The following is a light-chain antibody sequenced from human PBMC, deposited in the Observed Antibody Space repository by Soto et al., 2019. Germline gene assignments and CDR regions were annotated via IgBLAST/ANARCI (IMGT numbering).Light chain of an antibody. Sequence: EIVLTQSPATLSLSPGERATLSCRASQNVSSYLAWYQQKPGQAPRLLIYDASNRATGIPARFSGSGSGTDFTLTISSLEPEDFAVYYCQQRSNWRTFGQGTKVEIK. CDR3: QQRSNWRT. CDR2: DAS. V-gene: IGKV3-11*01. J-gene: IGKJ1*01. CDR1: QNVSSY.